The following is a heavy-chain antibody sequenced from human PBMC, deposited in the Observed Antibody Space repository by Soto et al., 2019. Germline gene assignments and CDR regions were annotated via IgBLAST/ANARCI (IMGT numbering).Heavy chain of an antibody. V-gene: IGHV4-39*01. J-gene: IGHJ4*02. CDR3: GRVMIGTSRQTDSEY. CDR1: GASISSRDYY. CDR2: IDYNGVT. D-gene: IGHD3-22*01. Sequence: SETLSLTCTVSGASISSRDYYWGWIRQTPGKGLEWIGNIDYNGVTYYNPSLKSRVTVSKDTSKNQFSLKVASVTDEDTAIYYCGRVMIGTSRQTDSEYWGQGTQVNVSS.